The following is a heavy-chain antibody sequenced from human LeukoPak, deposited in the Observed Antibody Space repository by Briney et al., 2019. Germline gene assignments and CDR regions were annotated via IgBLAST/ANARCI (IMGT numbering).Heavy chain of an antibody. CDR1: GGTFISYA. J-gene: IGHJ6*03. V-gene: IGHV1-69*05. CDR3: ARVTPDVVVPAAIPHYYYYMDV. D-gene: IGHD2-2*02. Sequence: RASVKVSCKASGGTFISYAISWVRQAPGQGLEWMGRIIPIFGTANYAQKFQGRVTITTDESTSTAYMELSSLRSEDTAVYYCARVTPDVVVPAAIPHYYYYMDVWGKGTTVTVSS. CDR2: IIPIFGTA.